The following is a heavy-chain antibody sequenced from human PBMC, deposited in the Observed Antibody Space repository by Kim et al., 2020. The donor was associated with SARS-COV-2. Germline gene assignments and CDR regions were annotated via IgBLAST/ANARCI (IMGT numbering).Heavy chain of an antibody. CDR3: AGKDTGFDY. V-gene: IGHV1-69*01. J-gene: IGHJ4*02. D-gene: IGHD2-15*01. Sequence: GTANYAQKFQGRVTITADESTSTAYMELSSLRSEDTAVYYCAGKDTGFDYWGQGTLVTVSS. CDR2: GTA.